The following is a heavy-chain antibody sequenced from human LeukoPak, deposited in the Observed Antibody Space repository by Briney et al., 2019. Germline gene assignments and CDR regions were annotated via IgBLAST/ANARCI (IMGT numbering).Heavy chain of an antibody. CDR1: GGSISSYY. Sequence: SETLSLTCTVSGGSISSYYWSWIRQPPGKGLAWIGYIYYSGSTNYNPSLKSRVTISVDTSKNQFSLKLSSVTAADTAVYYCARTDYYFDYWGQGILVTVSS. CDR3: ARTDYYFDY. V-gene: IGHV4-59*01. J-gene: IGHJ4*02. CDR2: IYYSGST. D-gene: IGHD2-21*02.